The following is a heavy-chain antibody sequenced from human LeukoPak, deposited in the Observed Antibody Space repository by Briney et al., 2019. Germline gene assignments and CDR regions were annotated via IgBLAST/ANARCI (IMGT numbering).Heavy chain of an antibody. V-gene: IGHV3-23*01. CDR3: AKAEIQLWSQVTGYFEL. D-gene: IGHD5-18*01. Sequence: HPGGSLRLSCAASGFTFSSYAMSWVRQAPGKGLEWVSAISSGGVSTYYADSVKGRFTISRDNSKNTLYLQMNSLRAEDTAAYYCAKAEIQLWSQVTGYFELWGRGTLVTVSS. J-gene: IGHJ2*01. CDR1: GFTFSSYA. CDR2: ISSGGVST.